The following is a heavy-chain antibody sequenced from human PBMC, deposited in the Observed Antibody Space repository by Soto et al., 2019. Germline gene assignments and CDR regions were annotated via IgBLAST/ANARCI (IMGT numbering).Heavy chain of an antibody. CDR1: GFTFSSYG. V-gene: IGHV3-30*18. J-gene: IGHJ4*02. Sequence: QVQLVESGGGVVQPGRSLRLSCAASGFTFSSYGMHWVRQAPGKGLEWVAVISYDGSDKYYADSVKGRFTISRDNSKNTLYLRMNSLRVEDTAVYYCAKEVRQFDYWGQGTLVTVSS. CDR2: ISYDGSDK. CDR3: AKEVRQFDY. D-gene: IGHD6-25*01.